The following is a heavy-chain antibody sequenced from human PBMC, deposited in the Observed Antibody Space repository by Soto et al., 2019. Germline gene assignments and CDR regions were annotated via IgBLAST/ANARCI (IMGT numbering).Heavy chain of an antibody. D-gene: IGHD6-13*01. CDR1: GDSVSSGAYY. Sequence: QVKVQESGPGLVKPSETLSLTCTVSGDSVSSGAYYWSWVRQPPGKGLEWIGYIYYNAITNYNPSLKSRVTILVDTSKSEISLTLNSVTAADTAVYYCARANIAAAGTIFDPWGQGVLVTVSA. CDR2: IYYNAIT. J-gene: IGHJ5*02. V-gene: IGHV4-61*08. CDR3: ARANIAAAGTIFDP.